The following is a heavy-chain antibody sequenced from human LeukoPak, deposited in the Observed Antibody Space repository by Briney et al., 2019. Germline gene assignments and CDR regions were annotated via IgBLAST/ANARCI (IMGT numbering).Heavy chain of an antibody. CDR2: ISSSSSYI. V-gene: IGHV3-21*01. J-gene: IGHJ3*02. Sequence: GGSLRLSCAASGFTFSSYSMNWVRQAPGKGLEWVSSISSSSSYIYYADSVKGRSTISRDNAKNSLYLQMNSLRAEDTAVYYCARDTLGYCSSTSCSHAFDIWGQGTMVTVSS. CDR1: GFTFSSYS. D-gene: IGHD2-2*01. CDR3: ARDTLGYCSSTSCSHAFDI.